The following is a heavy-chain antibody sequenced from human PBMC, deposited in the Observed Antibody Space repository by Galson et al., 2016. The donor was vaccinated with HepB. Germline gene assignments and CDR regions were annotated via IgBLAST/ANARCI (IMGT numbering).Heavy chain of an antibody. CDR1: GFSFSTSS. CDR2: INDRGSGT. CDR3: VTRDNIGRYPY. J-gene: IGHJ4*02. Sequence: SLRLSCAASGFSFSTSSMHWVRQAPGKGLQYVSAINDRGSGTYYADSVKGRFIISSDNSRNILYLHMTSLTIEDTAVYYCVTRDNIGRYPYWGQGTLVTVSP. D-gene: IGHD6-19*01. V-gene: IGHV3-64D*06.